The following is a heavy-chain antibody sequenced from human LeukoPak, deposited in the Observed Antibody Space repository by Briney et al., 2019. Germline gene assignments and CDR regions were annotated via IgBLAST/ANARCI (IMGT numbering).Heavy chain of an antibody. V-gene: IGHV3-64*01. J-gene: IGHJ4*02. CDR1: GFTFSAYT. CDR3: AKDHSSSWYGNYFDY. Sequence: PGGSLRLSCAASGFTFSAYTMQWVRQAPGKGLEYVSAISNNGGSTYYANSVKGRFTISRDNSKNTLYLQMNSLRAEDTAVYYCAKDHSSSWYGNYFDYWGQGTLVTVSS. CDR2: ISNNGGST. D-gene: IGHD6-13*01.